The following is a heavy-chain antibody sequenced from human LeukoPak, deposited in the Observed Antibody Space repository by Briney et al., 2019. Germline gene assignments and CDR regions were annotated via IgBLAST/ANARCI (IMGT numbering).Heavy chain of an antibody. CDR2: FDPEDGET. CDR3: ATLTLVGANNWFDP. V-gene: IGHV1-24*01. D-gene: IGHD1-26*01. J-gene: IGHJ5*02. Sequence: ASVKVSCKVSGYTLTELSMHWVRQAPGKGPEWMGGFDPEDGETIYAQKFQGRVTMTEDTSTDTAYMELSSLRSEDTAVYYCATLTLVGANNWFDPWGQGTLVTVSS. CDR1: GYTLTELS.